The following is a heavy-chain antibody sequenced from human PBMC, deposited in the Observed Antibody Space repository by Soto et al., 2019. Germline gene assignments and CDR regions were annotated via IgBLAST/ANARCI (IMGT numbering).Heavy chain of an antibody. J-gene: IGHJ6*02. CDR1: GFTFSSYS. CDR3: ARDSKNRQDGMDV. Sequence: PXGSLRLPFEVSGFTFSSYSISGVRQAPGKGLEWVSSISVIGDYTFYADSVKGRFTISRDNARNSLFLQMDSLRAEDTAVYFCARDSKNRQDGMDVWGQGTTVTVSS. V-gene: IGHV3-21*01. D-gene: IGHD6-13*01. CDR2: ISVIGDYT.